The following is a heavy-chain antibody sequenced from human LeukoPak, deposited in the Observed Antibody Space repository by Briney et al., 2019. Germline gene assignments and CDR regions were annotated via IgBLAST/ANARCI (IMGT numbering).Heavy chain of an antibody. D-gene: IGHD3-22*01. CDR1: GFTVSSNS. CDR3: ARDLYRIVVVPHYFDY. V-gene: IGHV3-20*04. CDR2: INWNGASR. Sequence: GGSLRLSCTVSGFTVSSNSMSWVRQAPGKGLEWVSDINWNGASRRYADSVKGRFTISRDNAKNSLYLQMNSLRAEDTAVYYCARDLYRIVVVPHYFDYWGQGTLVTVSS. J-gene: IGHJ4*02.